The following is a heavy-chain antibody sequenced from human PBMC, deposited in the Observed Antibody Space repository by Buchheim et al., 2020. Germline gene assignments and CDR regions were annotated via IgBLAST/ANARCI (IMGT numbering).Heavy chain of an antibody. D-gene: IGHD1-26*01. V-gene: IGHV3-30-3*01. Sequence: QVQLVESGGGVVQPGRSLRLSCAASGFTFSSYAMHWVRQAPGKGLEWVAVISYVGSNKYYADSVKGRFTISRDNSKNTLYLQMNSRKAEDTAVYYCARDGRSAPSNYYGMDVWGQGTT. CDR2: ISYVGSNK. CDR1: GFTFSSYA. J-gene: IGHJ6*02. CDR3: ARDGRSAPSNYYGMDV.